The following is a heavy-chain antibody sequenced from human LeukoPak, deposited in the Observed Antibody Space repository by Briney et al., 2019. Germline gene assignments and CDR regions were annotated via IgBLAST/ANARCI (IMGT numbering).Heavy chain of an antibody. J-gene: IGHJ4*02. Sequence: GRSLRLSCAASGFSFSSCGMHWVRQAPGKGLEWVAVASYDGSNKYYADSVKGRFTISRDKSKNTLYLQMSSLRAEDTAVYYCAKVGMYCSGGSCYSFIDYWGQGTLVTVSS. CDR1: GFSFSSCG. D-gene: IGHD2-15*01. CDR2: ASYDGSNK. CDR3: AKVGMYCSGGSCYSFIDY. V-gene: IGHV3-30*18.